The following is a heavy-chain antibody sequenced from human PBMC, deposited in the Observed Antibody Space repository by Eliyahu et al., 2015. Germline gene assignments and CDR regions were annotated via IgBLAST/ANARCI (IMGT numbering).Heavy chain of an antibody. Sequence: EVQLLESGGGLVQPGGSLRVSCAASGFTFNHYAMSWVRQAPGKGLEWISGITESGGSAYYADSVKGRFTISRDNSKSTLYLQMNSLRAEDTAVYYCAKGGPQETTVMAIDYWGQGTLVTVSS. V-gene: IGHV3-23*01. CDR1: GFTFNHYA. D-gene: IGHD4-17*01. CDR2: ITESGGSA. CDR3: AKGGPQETTVMAIDY. J-gene: IGHJ4*02.